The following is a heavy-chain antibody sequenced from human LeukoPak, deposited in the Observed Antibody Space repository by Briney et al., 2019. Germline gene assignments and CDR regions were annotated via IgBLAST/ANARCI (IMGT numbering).Heavy chain of an antibody. J-gene: IGHJ4*02. CDR1: GLTISDSW. CDR3: ARDAGWGRLDS. Sequence: GGSLRLSCAASGLTISDSWMHWFRQAPGKGLMWVSRLASDESNKIYADSVKGRFTISRDNAKNTLYLQMNSLRVEDTGIYYCARDAGWGRLDSWGQGALVTVSS. D-gene: IGHD3-16*01. V-gene: IGHV3-74*01. CDR2: LASDESNK.